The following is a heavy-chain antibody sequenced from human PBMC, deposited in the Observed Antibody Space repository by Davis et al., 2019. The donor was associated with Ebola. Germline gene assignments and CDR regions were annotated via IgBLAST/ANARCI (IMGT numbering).Heavy chain of an antibody. D-gene: IGHD2-2*01. CDR1: GGSFSGYY. CDR2: INHSGST. Sequence: PSETLSLTCAVYGGSFSGYYWSWIRQPPGKGLEWIGEINHSGSTNYNPSLKSRVTISVDTSKNQFSLKLSSVTAADTAVYYCARGPRGYCSSTSCYPRFDYWGQGTLVTVSS. J-gene: IGHJ4*02. V-gene: IGHV4-34*01. CDR3: ARGPRGYCSSTSCYPRFDY.